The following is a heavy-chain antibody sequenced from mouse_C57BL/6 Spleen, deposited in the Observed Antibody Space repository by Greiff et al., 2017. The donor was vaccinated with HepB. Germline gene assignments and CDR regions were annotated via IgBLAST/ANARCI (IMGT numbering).Heavy chain of an antibody. CDR1: GFTFSSYA. CDR2: ISSGGDYI. Sequence: EVKLVESGEGLVKPGGSLKLSCAASGFTFSSYAMSWVRQTPEKRLEWVAYISSGGDYIYYADTVKGRFTISRDNARNTLYLQMSSLKSEDTAMYYGTREQRRGGTTIVAPGYFDVWGTGTTVTVSS. V-gene: IGHV5-9-1*02. D-gene: IGHD1-1*01. J-gene: IGHJ1*03. CDR3: TREQRRGGTTIVAPGYFDV.